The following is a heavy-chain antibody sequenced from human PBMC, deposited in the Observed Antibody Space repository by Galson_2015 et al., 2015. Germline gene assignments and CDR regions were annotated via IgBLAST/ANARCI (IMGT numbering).Heavy chain of an antibody. D-gene: IGHD5-18*01. V-gene: IGHV3-33*01. CDR3: ARDTVGGYSYGGLRY. CDR2: IWHDGSNK. CDR1: GFTFSSYG. Sequence: SLRLSCAASGFTFSSYGMHWVRQAPGKGLEWVAVIWHDGSNKYYADSVKGRFTISRDNSKNTLYLQMNSLRAEDTAVYYCARDTVGGYSYGGLRYWSRGALVTVSS. J-gene: IGHJ4*02.